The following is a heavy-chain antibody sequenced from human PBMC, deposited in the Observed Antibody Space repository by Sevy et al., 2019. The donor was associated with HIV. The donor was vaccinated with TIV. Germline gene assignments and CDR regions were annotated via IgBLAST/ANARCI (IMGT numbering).Heavy chain of an antibody. J-gene: IGHJ6*03. CDR3: ARAVLDDILTGYYGAMDV. D-gene: IGHD3-9*01. Sequence: TETLSLTCTVSGGSISSGSYYWSWIRQPAGNGLEWIGRIYTSGSTNYNPSLKSRVTISVDTSKNQFSLKLSSVTAADTAVYYCARAVLDDILTGYYGAMDVWGKGTTVTVSS. CDR2: IYTSGST. V-gene: IGHV4-61*02. CDR1: GGSISSGSYY.